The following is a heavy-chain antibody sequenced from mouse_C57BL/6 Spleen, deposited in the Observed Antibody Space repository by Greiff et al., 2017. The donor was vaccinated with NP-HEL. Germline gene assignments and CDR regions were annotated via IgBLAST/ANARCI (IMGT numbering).Heavy chain of an antibody. CDR3: TTSDLQEAMDD. CDR1: GFNIKDYY. Sequence: EVKLMESGAELVRPGASVKLSCTASGFNIKDYYMHWVKQRPEQGLEWIGRIDPEGGDTEYAPQFQGKATMTADTSSNTAYLQLSSLTSEDTAVYYCTTSDLQEAMDDWGQGTSVTVSS. CDR2: IDPEGGDT. J-gene: IGHJ4*01. D-gene: IGHD2-1*01. V-gene: IGHV14-1*01.